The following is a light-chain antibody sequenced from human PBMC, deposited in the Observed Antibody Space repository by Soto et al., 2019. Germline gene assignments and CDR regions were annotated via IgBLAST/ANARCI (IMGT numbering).Light chain of an antibody. Sequence: ALTQPASVSGSPGQSITISCTGTSSDVGGYNYVSWYQQDPGKAPKLLIFDVSNRPSGVSNRFSGSKSGNTASLTISGLQAEDEADYYCSSYTGSTTVLFGGGTKLTVL. CDR1: SSDVGGYNY. V-gene: IGLV2-14*01. CDR2: DVS. J-gene: IGLJ2*01. CDR3: SSYTGSTTVL.